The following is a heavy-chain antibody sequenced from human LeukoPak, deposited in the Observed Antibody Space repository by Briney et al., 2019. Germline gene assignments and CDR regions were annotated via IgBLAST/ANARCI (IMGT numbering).Heavy chain of an antibody. CDR3: ARDKSAAIDAFDI. D-gene: IGHD2-2*02. V-gene: IGHV3-23*01. Sequence: GGSLRLSCAASGFTFSSYAMSWVRQAPGKGLEWVSAISGSGGSTYYADSVKDRFTISRDNSKNTLYLQMNSLRAEDTAVYSCARDKSAAIDAFDIWGQGTMVTVSS. J-gene: IGHJ3*02. CDR2: ISGSGGST. CDR1: GFTFSSYA.